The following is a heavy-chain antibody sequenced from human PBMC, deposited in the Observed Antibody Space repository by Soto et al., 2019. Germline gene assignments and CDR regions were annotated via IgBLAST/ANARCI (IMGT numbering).Heavy chain of an antibody. D-gene: IGHD6-19*01. J-gene: IGHJ6*02. V-gene: IGHV3-23*01. CDR3: SSPKYSSGWYPWDYYGMDV. Sequence: GSLRLSCAASGFTFSSYAMSWVRQAPGKGLEWVSAISGSGGSTYYADSVKGRFTISRDNSKNTLYLQMNSLRAEDTAVYYCSSPKYSSGWYPWDYYGMDVWGQGTTVTVSS. CDR1: GFTFSSYA. CDR2: ISGSGGST.